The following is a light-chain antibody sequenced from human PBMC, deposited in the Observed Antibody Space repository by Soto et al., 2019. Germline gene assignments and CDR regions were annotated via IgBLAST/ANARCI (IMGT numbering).Light chain of an antibody. CDR2: TSN. CDR1: NSNIGSNF. Sequence: QAVLTQPPSASGTPGQRLSIACSGTNSNIGSNFVNWYRQLPGTAPTLLVHTSNQRPSGVPDRSSGSKSGTSASLAISGLQSEDEGDYFCAVWDDSLQRSVFARGTKLPAL. CDR3: AVWDDSLQRSV. J-gene: IGLJ1*01. V-gene: IGLV1-44*01.